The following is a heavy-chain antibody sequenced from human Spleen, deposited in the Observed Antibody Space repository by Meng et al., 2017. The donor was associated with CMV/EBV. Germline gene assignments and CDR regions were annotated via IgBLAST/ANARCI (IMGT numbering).Heavy chain of an antibody. CDR2: IQYDGSNQ. V-gene: IGHV3-30*02. CDR3: AKRLYDSSAYYVLGY. Sequence: GESLKISCAASGFTFSSYGMHWVRQAPGKGLEWVAFIQYDGSNQYYADSVKGRFTVSRDNSKNTLYLQVNSLRAEDTAVYYGAKRLYDSSAYYVLGYWGQGTLVTVSS. J-gene: IGHJ4*02. CDR1: GFTFSSYG. D-gene: IGHD3-22*01.